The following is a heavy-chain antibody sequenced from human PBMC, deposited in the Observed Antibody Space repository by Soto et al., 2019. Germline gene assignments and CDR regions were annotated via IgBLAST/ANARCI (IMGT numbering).Heavy chain of an antibody. D-gene: IGHD3-16*01. Sequence: NPSETLSLTCTVSSGSISSSYYYWGWIRQPPGKGLEWIGAIYYTGSTYYNPPLQSRVTISVDTSKNQFSLKMSSVTAADTAVYFCARQAGAFGYYMDVWGKGATVTVSS. CDR1: SGSISSSYYY. CDR2: IYYTGST. J-gene: IGHJ6*03. CDR3: ARQAGAFGYYMDV. V-gene: IGHV4-39*01.